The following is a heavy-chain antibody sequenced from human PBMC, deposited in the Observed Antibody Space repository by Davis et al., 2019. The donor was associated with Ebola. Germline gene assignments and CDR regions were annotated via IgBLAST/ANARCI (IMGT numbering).Heavy chain of an antibody. CDR1: SFPFRRYW. D-gene: IGHD3-10*01. CDR3: AREGGGSWGY. V-gene: IGHV3-7*03. CDR2: IKQDGSEK. Sequence: GESLKISCASSSFPFRRYWMTWVRQAPGKGLEWVANIKQDGSEKYYVESVRGRFNVSRDNANNSVFLQMDSLRAEDTGVYYCAREGGGSWGYWGQGTLVTVSS. J-gene: IGHJ4*02.